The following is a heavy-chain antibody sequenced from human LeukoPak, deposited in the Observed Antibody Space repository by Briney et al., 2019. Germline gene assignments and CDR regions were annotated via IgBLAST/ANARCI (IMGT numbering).Heavy chain of an antibody. CDR2: ISSSSSTI. J-gene: IGHJ6*02. CDR3: AREGGCSGGSCYSGYYGMDV. D-gene: IGHD2-15*01. Sequence: GGSLRLSCAASGFTFSSYSMNWVRQAPGKGLEWVSYISSSSSTIYYADSVKGRFTISRDNAKNSLYLQMNSLRAEDTAVYYCAREGGCSGGSCYSGYYGMDVWGQGTTVTVSS. V-gene: IGHV3-48*01. CDR1: GFTFSSYS.